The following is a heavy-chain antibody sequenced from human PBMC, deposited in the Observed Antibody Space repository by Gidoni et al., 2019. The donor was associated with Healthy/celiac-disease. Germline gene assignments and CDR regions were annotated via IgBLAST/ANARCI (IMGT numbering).Heavy chain of an antibody. J-gene: IGHJ3*02. CDR1: WFSLSTSGVG. V-gene: IGHV2-5*02. D-gene: IGHD3-16*01. CDR3: ALLNLVGAFDI. CDR2: IYWDDDK. Sequence: QITLKESGPTLVKPTQPLTLTCTFSWFSLSTSGVGVGWIRQPPGKALEWLALIYWDDDKRYSPSLKSRLTITKDTSKNQVVLTMTNMDPVDTATYYCALLNLVGAFDIWGQGTMVTVSS.